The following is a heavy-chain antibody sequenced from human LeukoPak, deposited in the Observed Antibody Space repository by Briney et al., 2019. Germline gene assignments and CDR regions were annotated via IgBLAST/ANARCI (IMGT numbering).Heavy chain of an antibody. Sequence: PSETLSLTCTVSGDSYITYHWSWRLRPLGKGLVWSRYIFFSGGTGYNPYLTCRVSISFYTSKNQSSLWLNSVTAADTAVYYCARVGRGDHTWGSYSSDHWGQGTLVSVSS. V-gene: IGHV4-59*01. D-gene: IGHD3-16*01. CDR1: GDSYITYH. J-gene: IGHJ4*02. CDR3: ARVGRGDHTWGSYSSDH. CDR2: IFFSGGT.